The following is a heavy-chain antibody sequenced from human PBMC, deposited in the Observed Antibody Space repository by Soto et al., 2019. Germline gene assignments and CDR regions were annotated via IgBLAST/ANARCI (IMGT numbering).Heavy chain of an antibody. Sequence: QVQLVQSGAEVKRPGSSVKVSCKASGGTFSSYVISWVRQAPGQGLEWMGGITPIFGTPNYAQRFQGRVTITADESTRTTYMQLISLRSEDTAVYYCATETPLWQWLEGDWGQGTLVTVSS. CDR2: ITPIFGTP. CDR3: ATETPLWQWLEGD. CDR1: GGTFSSYV. J-gene: IGHJ4*02. D-gene: IGHD6-19*01. V-gene: IGHV1-69*12.